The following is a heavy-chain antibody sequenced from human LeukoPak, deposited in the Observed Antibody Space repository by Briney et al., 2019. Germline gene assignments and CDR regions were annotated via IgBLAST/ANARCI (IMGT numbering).Heavy chain of an antibody. Sequence: QTGGSLRLSCAASGFTFSSYAMHWVRQAPGKGLEWVAVISYDGSNKYYADSVKGRFTISRDNSKNTLYLQMNSLRAEDTAVYYCARDREAYFDYWGQGTLVTVSS. CDR1: GFTFSSYA. CDR2: ISYDGSNK. V-gene: IGHV3-30-3*01. J-gene: IGHJ4*02. CDR3: ARDREAYFDY. D-gene: IGHD1-26*01.